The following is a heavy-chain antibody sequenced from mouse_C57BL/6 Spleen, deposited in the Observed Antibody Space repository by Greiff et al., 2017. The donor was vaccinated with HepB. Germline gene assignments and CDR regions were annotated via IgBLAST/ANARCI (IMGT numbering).Heavy chain of an antibody. CDR3: ARGFTTVVAAYYAMDY. J-gene: IGHJ4*01. V-gene: IGHV1-22*01. CDR2: INPNNGGT. D-gene: IGHD1-1*01. CDR1: GYTFTDYN. Sequence: EVQLQQSGPELVKPGASVKMSCKASGYTFTDYNMHWVKQSHGKSLEWIGYINPNNGGTSYNQKFKGKATLTVNKSSSTAYMELRSLTSEDSAVYYCARGFTTVVAAYYAMDYWGQGTSVTVSS.